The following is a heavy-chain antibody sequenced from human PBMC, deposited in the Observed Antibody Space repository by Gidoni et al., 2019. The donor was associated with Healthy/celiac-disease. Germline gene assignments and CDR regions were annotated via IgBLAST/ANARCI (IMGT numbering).Heavy chain of an antibody. V-gene: IGHV4-61*02. CDR3: ARGTIGVYYYYMDV. J-gene: IGHJ6*03. D-gene: IGHD3-16*01. Sequence: QVQLQESGPGLVKPSQTLSLTCTVSGGSISSGSYYWSWIRQPAGKGLEWIGRIYTSGSTNYNPSLKSRVTISVDTSKNQFSLKLSSVTAADTAVYYCARGTIGVYYYYMDVWGKGTTVTVSS. CDR1: GGSISSGSYY. CDR2: IYTSGST.